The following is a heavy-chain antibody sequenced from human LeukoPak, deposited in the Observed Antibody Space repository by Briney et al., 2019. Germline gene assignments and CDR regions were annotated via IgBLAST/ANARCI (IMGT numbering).Heavy chain of an antibody. D-gene: IGHD4-11*01. CDR1: GFTFSHYG. V-gene: IGHV3-33*03. CDR3: AKDAQRGFDYSNSLEY. Sequence: GRSLRLSCATSGFTFSHYGMHWVRQAPGKGLEWVAVIWNDGSNKYYGDSVKGRFTISRDNSMNTLYLQMNSLRVEDTAVYYCAKDAQRGFDYSNSLEYWGQGTLVTVSS. CDR2: IWNDGSNK. J-gene: IGHJ4*02.